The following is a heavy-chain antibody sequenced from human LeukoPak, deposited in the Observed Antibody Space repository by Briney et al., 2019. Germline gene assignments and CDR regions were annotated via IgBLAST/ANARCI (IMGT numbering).Heavy chain of an antibody. J-gene: IGHJ4*02. CDR1: GFTVSSNY. D-gene: IGHD1-26*01. CDR2: IYSGGST. V-gene: IGHV3-53*01. CDR3: AKDSWELLYFDY. Sequence: GGSLRLSCAASGFTVSSNYMSWVRQAPGKGLEWVSVIYSGGSTYYADSVKGRFTISRDNSKNTLYLQMNSLRAEDTAVYYCAKDSWELLYFDYWGQGTLVTVSS.